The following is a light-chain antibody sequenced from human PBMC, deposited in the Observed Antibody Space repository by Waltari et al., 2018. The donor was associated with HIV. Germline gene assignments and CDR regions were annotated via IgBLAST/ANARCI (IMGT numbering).Light chain of an antibody. J-gene: IGLJ3*02. V-gene: IGLV2-23*02. CDR1: NSYIGNYNL. CDR3: CSYAGTLV. CDR2: DVN. Sequence: QSALTQPASVSGSPGQPITISCTGTNSYIGNYNLVSWYQQFPGKAPKLLIYDVNTRPSGVSNRFSGSKSGNTASLTISGLQAEDEADYYCCSYAGTLVFGGGTRLTVL.